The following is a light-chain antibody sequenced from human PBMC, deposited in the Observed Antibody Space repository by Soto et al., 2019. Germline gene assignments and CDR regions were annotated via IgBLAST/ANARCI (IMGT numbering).Light chain of an antibody. J-gene: IGLJ3*02. CDR2: DVS. CDR1: SSDVGGYNY. CDR3: SSYTPRATVV. V-gene: IGLV2-14*03. Sequence: QSALTQPASVSGSPGQSITISCTGTSSDVGGYNYVSWYQHHPGKAPKLMIYDVSNRPSGVSNRFSGSKSGNTASLTISGAQAEDGVSYYGSSYTPRATVVFGGGPKL.